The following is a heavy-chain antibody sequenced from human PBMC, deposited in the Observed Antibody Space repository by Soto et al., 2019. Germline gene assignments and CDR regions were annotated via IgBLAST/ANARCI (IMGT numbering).Heavy chain of an antibody. J-gene: IGHJ5*02. Sequence: GGSLRLSCAASGFTVSSNYMSWVRQAPGKGLEWVSVIYSGGSTYYADSVKGRFTISRDNSKNTLYLQMNSLRAEDTAVYYCARRSRYCSGGSCDWFDPWGQGTLVTVSS. CDR3: ARRSRYCSGGSCDWFDP. V-gene: IGHV3-66*01. CDR2: IYSGGST. D-gene: IGHD2-15*01. CDR1: GFTVSSNY.